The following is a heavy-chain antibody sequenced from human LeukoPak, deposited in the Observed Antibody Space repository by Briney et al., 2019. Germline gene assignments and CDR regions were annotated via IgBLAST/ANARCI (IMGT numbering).Heavy chain of an antibody. CDR1: TDSMSNYH. V-gene: IGHV4-4*07. CDR3: ATGRYSWFDP. Sequence: PSETLSLTCTVSTDSMSNYHWSWIRQPAAKGLEWIARIYTSGNTIYNPSLKSRLTMSIDKSKNQFSLRLTSVTAADTAVYYCATGRYSWFDPWGQGTLVTVSS. J-gene: IGHJ5*02. D-gene: IGHD1-26*01. CDR2: IYTSGNT.